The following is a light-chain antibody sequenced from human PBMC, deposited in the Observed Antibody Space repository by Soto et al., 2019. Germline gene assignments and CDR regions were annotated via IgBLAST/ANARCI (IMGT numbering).Light chain of an antibody. Sequence: QSALTQPASVSGSPGQSITISCTGTGSDVGRYNYVSWYQQHPGKAPKLMIHXVTNRYSGVSNXFSGSKSGNTASLTISGLQXEXEADYYCSSYTTSSTVVFGGGTKVTVL. CDR3: SSYTTSSTVV. J-gene: IGLJ2*01. V-gene: IGLV2-14*01. CDR2: XVT. CDR1: GSDVGRYNY.